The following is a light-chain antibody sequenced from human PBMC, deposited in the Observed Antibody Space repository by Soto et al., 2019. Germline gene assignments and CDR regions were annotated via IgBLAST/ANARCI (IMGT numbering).Light chain of an antibody. J-gene: IGKJ1*01. CDR3: QQFGSSPRT. CDR1: QSVSSTY. V-gene: IGKV3-20*01. CDR2: GAS. Sequence: EMTQSPGTLSLSPGERATLSCRASQSVSSTYLGWYQQKPGQAPRLLIYGASSRATGIPDRFSGSGSGTDFTLTISRLEPEDFAVYYCQQFGSSPRTFGQGTKVEI.